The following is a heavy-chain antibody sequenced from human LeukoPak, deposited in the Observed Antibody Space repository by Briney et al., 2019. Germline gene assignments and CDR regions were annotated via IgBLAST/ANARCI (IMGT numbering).Heavy chain of an antibody. CDR1: GFTFSSYS. CDR2: ISSSSSYI. V-gene: IGHV3-21*01. J-gene: IGHJ5*02. CDR3: ARGTSGYSSAWWFDP. Sequence: GGSLRLSCAASGFTFSSYSMNWVRQAPGKGLEWVSSISSSSSYIYYADSVKGRFTISRDNAKNSLYLQMNSLRAEDTAVYYCARGTSGYSSAWWFDPWGQGTLVTVSS. D-gene: IGHD6-19*01.